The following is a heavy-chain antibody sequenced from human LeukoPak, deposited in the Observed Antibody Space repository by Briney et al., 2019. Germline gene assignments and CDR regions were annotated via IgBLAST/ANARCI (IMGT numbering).Heavy chain of an antibody. CDR3: SRAPDYGDPE. V-gene: IGHV3-48*03. D-gene: IGHD4-17*01. Sequence: GGSLRLSCAASGFTFSSYEMNWVRQAPGKGLEWVSYISSSGSTIYYADSVKGRFTISRDNAKNSMFLQMNSLRPEDKAVYYCSRAPDYGDPEGGQGTRVTVSS. J-gene: IGHJ4*02. CDR2: ISSSGSTI. CDR1: GFTFSSYE.